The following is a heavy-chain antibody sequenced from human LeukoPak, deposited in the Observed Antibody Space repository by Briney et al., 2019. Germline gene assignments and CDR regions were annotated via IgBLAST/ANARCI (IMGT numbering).Heavy chain of an antibody. CDR1: GYTFTSYA. J-gene: IGHJ6*02. CDR3: ARDQYSSSSLYYYYYGMDV. V-gene: IGHV7-4-1*02. D-gene: IGHD6-6*01. Sequence: GASVKVSCKASGYTFTSYAMNWVRQAPGQGLECMGWINTNTGNPTYAQGFTGRFVFSLDTSVSTAYLQISSLKAEDTAVYYCARDQYSSSSLYYYYYGMDVWGQGTTVTVSS. CDR2: INTNTGNP.